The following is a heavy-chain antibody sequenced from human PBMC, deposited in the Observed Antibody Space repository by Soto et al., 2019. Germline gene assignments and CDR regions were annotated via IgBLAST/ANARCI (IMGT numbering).Heavy chain of an antibody. CDR1: GGTFSSYA. V-gene: IGHV1-69*12. J-gene: IGHJ3*02. CDR3: ARDLAYCGGDCYRAFDI. D-gene: IGHD2-21*02. Sequence: QVQLVQSGAEVKKPGSSVKVSCKASGGTFSSYAISWVRQAPGQGLEWMGGIIPIFGTANYAQKFQGRVTITADESTSTAYMELSSLRSEDTAVYYGARDLAYCGGDCYRAFDIWGQGTMVTVSS. CDR2: IIPIFGTA.